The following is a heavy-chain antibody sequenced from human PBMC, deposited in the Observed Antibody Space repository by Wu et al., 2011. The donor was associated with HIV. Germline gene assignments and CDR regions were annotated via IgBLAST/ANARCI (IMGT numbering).Heavy chain of an antibody. J-gene: IGHJ4*02. D-gene: IGHD3-10*01. Sequence: QVRAGGRSGAEVKKPGASVKVSCKASGYTLTAYYMHWVRQAPGQELEWMGWINPNSGGARYAQKFQGRVTMTRDTSISTAYMELSRLRSVDTAVYYCARDLRETYYGSGSYLHWGQGTLVTVSS. CDR3: ARDLRETYYGSGSYLH. CDR2: INPNSGGA. V-gene: IGHV1-2*02. CDR1: GYTLTAYY.